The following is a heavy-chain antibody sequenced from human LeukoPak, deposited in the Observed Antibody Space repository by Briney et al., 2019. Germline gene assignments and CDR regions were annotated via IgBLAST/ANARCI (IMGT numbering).Heavy chain of an antibody. Sequence: SETLSLTCTVSGGSISSYYWGWIRQPPGKGLEWIGYIYYSGSTNYNPSLKSRVTISVDTSKNQFSLKLSSVTAADTAVYYCARHHRHSSEIRPYFDYWGQGTLVTVSS. V-gene: IGHV4-59*08. CDR3: ARHHRHSSEIRPYFDY. CDR2: IYYSGST. CDR1: GGSISSYY. D-gene: IGHD6-25*01. J-gene: IGHJ4*02.